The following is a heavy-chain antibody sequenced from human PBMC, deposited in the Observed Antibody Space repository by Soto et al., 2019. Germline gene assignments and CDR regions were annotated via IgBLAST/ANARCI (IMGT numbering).Heavy chain of an antibody. CDR2: MNPNSGNT. J-gene: IGHJ3*02. CDR3: AGSEEHTAIIPDAFDI. Sequence: ASVKVSCKASGYTFTSYDINWVRQATGQGLEWMGWMNPNSGNTGYAQKFQGRVTMTRNTSISTAYMELSSLRSEDTAVYYCAGSEEHTAIIPDAFDIWGQGTMVTVSS. CDR1: GYTFTSYD. V-gene: IGHV1-8*01. D-gene: IGHD5-18*01.